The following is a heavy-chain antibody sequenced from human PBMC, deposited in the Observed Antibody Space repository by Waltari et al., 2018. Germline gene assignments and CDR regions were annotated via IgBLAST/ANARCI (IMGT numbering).Heavy chain of an antibody. CDR2: TTNSNTYI. CDR3: ARALTTPNDY. J-gene: IGHJ4*02. Sequence: EVQLVESGGGLVQPGGSLRLSCAAFAFTLSSFGMSCVRKAPGKGLEWVSSTTNSNTYIYYADSVKGRFTVSIDNAKNSLYLQMNSLRADDTAVYFCARALTTPNDYWGQGTLVTVSS. V-gene: IGHV3-21*03. CDR1: AFTLSSFG. D-gene: IGHD4-17*01.